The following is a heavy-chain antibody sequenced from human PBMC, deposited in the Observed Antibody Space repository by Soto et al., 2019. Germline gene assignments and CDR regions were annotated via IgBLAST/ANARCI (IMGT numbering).Heavy chain of an antibody. CDR3: ARVPRVSAGDHYYYGMDV. Sequence: GESLKISCAASGFTFSSYSMNWVRQAPGKGLEWVSSISSSSSYIYYADSVKGRFTISRDNAKNSLYLQMNSLRAEDTAVYYCARVPRVSAGDHYYYGMDVWGQGTTVTVSS. D-gene: IGHD3-10*01. V-gene: IGHV3-21*01. CDR2: ISSSSSYI. J-gene: IGHJ6*02. CDR1: GFTFSSYS.